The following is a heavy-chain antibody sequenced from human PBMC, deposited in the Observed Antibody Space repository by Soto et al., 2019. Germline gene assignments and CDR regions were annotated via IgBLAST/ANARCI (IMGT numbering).Heavy chain of an antibody. CDR3: ATSRYCSGGSCPGGYYYYGTDV. J-gene: IGHJ6*02. CDR1: GYGFTSYW. Sequence: GESLKISCYGSGYGFTSYWIGWVRQMPGKGLEWMGIIYPGDSDTRYSPSFQGQVTISADKSISTAYLQWSSLKASDTAMYYCATSRYCSGGSCPGGYYYYGTDVWGQGTTLTVSS. D-gene: IGHD2-15*01. CDR2: IYPGDSDT. V-gene: IGHV5-51*01.